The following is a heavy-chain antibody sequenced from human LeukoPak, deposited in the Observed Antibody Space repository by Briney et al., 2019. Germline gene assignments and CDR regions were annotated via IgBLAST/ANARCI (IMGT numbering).Heavy chain of an antibody. D-gene: IGHD2-2*01. Sequence: GGSLRLSCAASGFTFSSYAIHWVRQAPGKGLEWVTIISYDGSNKYYADSVKGRFTISRDKVKNSLYLQMNSLRGDDTAVYYCARDGLPVALDKWGQGTLVTVSS. CDR1: GFTFSSYA. CDR3: ARDGLPVALDK. J-gene: IGHJ4*02. V-gene: IGHV3-30*04. CDR2: ISYDGSNK.